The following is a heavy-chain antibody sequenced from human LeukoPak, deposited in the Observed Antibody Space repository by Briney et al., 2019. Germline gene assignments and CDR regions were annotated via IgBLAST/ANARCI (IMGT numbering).Heavy chain of an antibody. CDR2: INHSGST. D-gene: IGHD3-3*01. Sequence: SETLSPTCAVYGGSFSGYYWSWIRQPPGKGLEWIGEINHSGSTNYNPSLKSRVTISVDTSKNQFSLKLSSVTAADTAVYYCARAGGGYYDFWSGYYTPFFDYLGQGTLVTVSS. CDR1: GGSFSGYY. CDR3: ARAGGGYYDFWSGYYTPFFDY. V-gene: IGHV4-34*01. J-gene: IGHJ4*02.